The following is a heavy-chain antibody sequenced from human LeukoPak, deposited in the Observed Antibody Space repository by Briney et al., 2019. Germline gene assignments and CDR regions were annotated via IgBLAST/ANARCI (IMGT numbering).Heavy chain of an antibody. CDR1: GCTFTGYY. CDR3: ARAGITMVRGAEFDY. D-gene: IGHD3-10*01. J-gene: IGHJ4*02. V-gene: IGHV1-2*02. CDR2: INPNSGGT. Sequence: GASVRVSCKASGCTFTGYYMHWVRQAPGQGLEWMGWINPNSGGTNYAQKFQGRVTMTRDTSISTAYMELSRLRSDDTAVYYCARAGITMVRGAEFDYWGQGTLVTVSS.